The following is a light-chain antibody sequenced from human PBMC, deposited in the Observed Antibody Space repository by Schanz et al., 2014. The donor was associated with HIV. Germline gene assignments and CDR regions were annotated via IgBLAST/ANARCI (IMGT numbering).Light chain of an antibody. CDR1: SSNIGSNA. V-gene: IGLV1-44*01. Sequence: QSVLTQPPSASGTPGQRVTISCSVSSSNIGSNAVNWFQHLPGTAPKLLIYNSYHRPSGVPDRFSGSGSGTSASLAISGLQSDDEGDYYCAGWDDSLNGWVFGGGTKLTVL. CDR3: AGWDDSLNGWV. CDR2: NSY. J-gene: IGLJ3*02.